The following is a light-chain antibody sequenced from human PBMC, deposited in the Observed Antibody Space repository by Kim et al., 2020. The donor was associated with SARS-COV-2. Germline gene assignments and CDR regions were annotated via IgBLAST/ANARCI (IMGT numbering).Light chain of an antibody. J-gene: IGKJ1*01. CDR2: DAS. CDR3: QQYTNWPRT. V-gene: IGKV3-15*01. Sequence: EIVMTQSPASLSVSPGERATLSCRASQTVSSYLAWYQQKPGQAPRLLIYDASTRAAGIPARFSGSGSGTEFTLTITSLQSEDLGVYYCQQYTNWPRTFGHGTKVDIK. CDR1: QTVSSY.